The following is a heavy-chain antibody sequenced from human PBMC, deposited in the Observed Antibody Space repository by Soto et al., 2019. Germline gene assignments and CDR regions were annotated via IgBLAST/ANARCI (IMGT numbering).Heavy chain of an antibody. V-gene: IGHV1-24*01. J-gene: IGHJ1*01. Sequence: ASVKVSCKVSGYTLTELSMHWVRQAPGKGLEWMGGFDPEDGETIYAQKFQGRVTMTEDTSTDTAYMELSSQRSDDTAVYYCARRDLGYCSSTSCPEYFQHWGQGTLVTVSS. CDR3: ARRDLGYCSSTSCPEYFQH. CDR1: GYTLTELS. D-gene: IGHD2-2*01. CDR2: FDPEDGET.